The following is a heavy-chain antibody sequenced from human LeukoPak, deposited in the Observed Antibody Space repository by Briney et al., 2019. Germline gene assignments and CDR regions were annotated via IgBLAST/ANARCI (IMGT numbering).Heavy chain of an antibody. D-gene: IGHD3-22*01. V-gene: IGHV3-7*01. Sequence: GGSLRLSCVGSGFIFSDYYMSWVRQAPGKGLEWVANINQDGTKNYYADSVRGRFTISRDNAQNSLFLQMNSLRVDDTAIYYCGRDGDTSGYSDWGQGTLVTVSS. CDR1: GFIFSDYY. CDR3: GRDGDTSGYSD. J-gene: IGHJ4*02. CDR2: INQDGTKN.